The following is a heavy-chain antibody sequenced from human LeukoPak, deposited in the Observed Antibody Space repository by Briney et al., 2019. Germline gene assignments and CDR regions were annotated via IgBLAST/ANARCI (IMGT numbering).Heavy chain of an antibody. Sequence: SETLSLTCTVSGGSISSSSYYWGWIRQPPGKGLEWIGSIYYSGSTYYNPSLKSRVTISVDTSKNQFSLKLSSVTAADTAVYYCARGPLYGVYFDYWGQGTLVTVSS. CDR2: IYYSGST. V-gene: IGHV4-39*07. CDR1: GGSISSSSYY. D-gene: IGHD4-17*01. CDR3: ARGPLYGVYFDY. J-gene: IGHJ4*02.